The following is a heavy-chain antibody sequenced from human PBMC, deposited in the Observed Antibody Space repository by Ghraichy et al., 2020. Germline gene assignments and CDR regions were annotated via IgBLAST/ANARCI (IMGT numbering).Heavy chain of an antibody. CDR1: GFTFSSYS. CDR2: ISSSSSYI. CDR3: ARGAVGATGGLDY. J-gene: IGHJ4*02. D-gene: IGHD1-26*01. Sequence: GGSLRLSCAASGFTFSSYSMNWVRQAPGKGLEWVSSISSSSSYIYYADSVKGRFTISRDNAKNSLYLQMNSLRAEDTAVYYCARGAVGATGGLDYWGQGTLVTVSS. V-gene: IGHV3-21*01.